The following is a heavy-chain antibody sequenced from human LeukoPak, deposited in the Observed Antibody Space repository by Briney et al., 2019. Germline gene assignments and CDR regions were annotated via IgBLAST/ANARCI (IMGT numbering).Heavy chain of an antibody. J-gene: IGHJ4*02. CDR2: ISAYNGNT. V-gene: IGHV1-18*01. D-gene: IGHD4-17*01. Sequence: GAAVKVSCKASVYPFDNFGLTWVRPAAGQGLEWMGCISAYNGNTHYEQKFRGRLTMTTDTSKTTAYLELRSLKSDDTAVYYCARDRLGGDLTGESLYWGQGTLVTVSS. CDR3: ARDRLGGDLTGESLY. CDR1: VYPFDNFG.